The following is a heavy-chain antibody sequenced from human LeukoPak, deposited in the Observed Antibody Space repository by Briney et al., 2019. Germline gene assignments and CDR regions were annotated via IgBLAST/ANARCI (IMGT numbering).Heavy chain of an antibody. Sequence: PGRSLRLSCAASGFTFSSYAMSWVRQAPGKGLEWVSAISGSGGSTYYADSVKGRFTISRDNSKNTLYLQMNSLRAEDTAVYYCAKRLEGELFIPRPYFDYRGQGTPVTVSS. CDR2: ISGSGGST. CDR1: GFTFSSYA. CDR3: AKRLEGELFIPRPYFDY. J-gene: IGHJ4*02. D-gene: IGHD3-10*01. V-gene: IGHV3-23*01.